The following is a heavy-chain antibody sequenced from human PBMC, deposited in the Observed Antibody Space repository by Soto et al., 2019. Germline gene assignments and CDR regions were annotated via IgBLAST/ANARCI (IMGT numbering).Heavy chain of an antibody. CDR2: MYYSGIT. Sequence: SETLSLTGTVSGASISSSNYYWGWILQPPGRGLELILTMYYSGITYYNPSLKSRVTTSVDTSKNQFSLKLSAVTATDTAVYYCARHGNTVNPGYYYGMDVWGQGTTVTVSS. D-gene: IGHD4-17*01. J-gene: IGHJ6*02. V-gene: IGHV4-39*01. CDR3: ARHGNTVNPGYYYGMDV. CDR1: GASISSSNYY.